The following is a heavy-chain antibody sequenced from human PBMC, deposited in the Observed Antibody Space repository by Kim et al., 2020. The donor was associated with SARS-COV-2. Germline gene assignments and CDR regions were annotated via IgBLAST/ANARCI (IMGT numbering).Heavy chain of an antibody. V-gene: IGHV4-59*02. CDR2: VFNSGVT. D-gene: IGHD3-16*01. J-gene: IGHJ5*01. CDR1: GGSVSGYY. CDR3: TRDRRDDLVRGLDP. Sequence: SETLSLTCAVSGGSVSGYYWSWIRQPPGKGLEWVGYVFNSGVTNYNPSLKSRLTISVDTSKNQFSLRLSSVTAADTAIYYCTRDRRDDLVRGLDPWGQGILVTVSS.